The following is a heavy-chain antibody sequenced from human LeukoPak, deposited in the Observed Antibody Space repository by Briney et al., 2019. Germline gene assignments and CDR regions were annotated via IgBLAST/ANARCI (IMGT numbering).Heavy chain of an antibody. V-gene: IGHV4-34*01. J-gene: IGHJ5*02. CDR2: INHSGST. CDR3: ARDVRCTYCSGGSCYCGVDP. CDR1: GGSFSGYY. D-gene: IGHD2-15*01. Sequence: SETLSLTCAVYGGSFSGYYWSWIRQPPGKGLEWIGEINHSGSTNYNPSLKSRVTISVDTSKNQFSLKLSSVTAADTAVYYCARDVRCTYCSGGSCYCGVDPWGQGTLVTVSS.